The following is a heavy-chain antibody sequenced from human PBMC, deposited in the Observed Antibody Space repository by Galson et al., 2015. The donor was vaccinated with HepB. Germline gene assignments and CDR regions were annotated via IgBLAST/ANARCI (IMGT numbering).Heavy chain of an antibody. CDR2: IRYDEYEY. CDR3: VRDRTYKGGNFFDF. CDR1: GFSFSDYW. V-gene: IGHV3-7*03. Sequence: LRLSCAASGFSFSDYWMSWIRQAPGKRPEWVGNIRYDEYEYYYADFVKGRFTISRDNARNSVFLQMSSLRRDDTAIYYCVRDRTYKGGNFFDFWGQGALVTVSS. J-gene: IGHJ4*02. D-gene: IGHD3-10*01.